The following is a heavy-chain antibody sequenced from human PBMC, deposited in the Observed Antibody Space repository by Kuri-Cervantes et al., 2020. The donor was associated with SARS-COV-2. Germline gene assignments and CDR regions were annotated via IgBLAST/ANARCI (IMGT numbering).Heavy chain of an antibody. V-gene: IGHV3-30*18. Sequence: GESLKISCAASGFTFSSYGMHWVRQAPGKGLEWVAVMSYDGSNKYYADSVKGRFTISRDNSKNTLYLQMNSLRAEDTAVYYCAKALGNYYYYGMDVWGQGTAVTVSS. J-gene: IGHJ6*02. CDR3: AKALGNYYYYGMDV. CDR2: MSYDGSNK. CDR1: GFTFSSYG. D-gene: IGHD7-27*01.